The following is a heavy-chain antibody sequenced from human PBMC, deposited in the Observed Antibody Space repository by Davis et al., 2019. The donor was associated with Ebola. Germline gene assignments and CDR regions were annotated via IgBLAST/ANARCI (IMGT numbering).Heavy chain of an antibody. Sequence: GESLKISCAASGFTFSSYAMHWVRQAPGKGLEWVAVISYDGSNKYYADSVKGRFTISRDNSKNTLYLQMNSLRAEDTAVYYCARVRCSGGSCYYYYGMDVWGQGTTVTVSS. J-gene: IGHJ6*02. CDR2: ISYDGSNK. D-gene: IGHD2-15*01. V-gene: IGHV3-30-3*01. CDR1: GFTFSSYA. CDR3: ARVRCSGGSCYYYYGMDV.